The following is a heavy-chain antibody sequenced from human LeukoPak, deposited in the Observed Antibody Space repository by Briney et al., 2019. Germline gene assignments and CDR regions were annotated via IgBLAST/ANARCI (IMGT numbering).Heavy chain of an antibody. D-gene: IGHD1-14*01. CDR1: GFTVNRNV. CDR2: IYSDDRA. V-gene: IGHV3-66*02. J-gene: IGHJ6*03. Sequence: GGSLRLSCVASGFTVNRNVMSWVRQAPGKGLEWVSPIYSDDRAFYADSVKGRFTISRNKSKNTLFLQMSSLKPEDTAIYYCARDLAGFEEPRYYYYMDVWGKGTTVTVSS. CDR3: ARDLAGFEEPRYYYYMDV.